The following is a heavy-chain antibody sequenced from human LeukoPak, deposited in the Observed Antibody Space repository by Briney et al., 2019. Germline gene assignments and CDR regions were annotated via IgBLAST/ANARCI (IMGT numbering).Heavy chain of an antibody. CDR1: GGSFSGYY. J-gene: IGHJ6*03. CDR2: INHSGST. D-gene: IGHD6-19*01. V-gene: IGHV4-34*01. CDR3: ARDGIAVAGIWNYYYYYYMDA. Sequence: PSETLSLTCAVYGGSFSGYYWSWIRQPPGKGLEWIGEINHSGSTNYNPSLKSRVTISVDTSKNQFSLKLSSVTAADTAVYYCARDGIAVAGIWNYYYYYYMDAWGKGTTVTVSS.